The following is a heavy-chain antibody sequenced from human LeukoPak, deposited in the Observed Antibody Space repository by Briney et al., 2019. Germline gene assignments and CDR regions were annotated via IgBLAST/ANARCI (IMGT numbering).Heavy chain of an antibody. Sequence: SETLSLTCSVSGASISSHYWSWIRHPPGKGLEWIGYIHYSGSTNLNPSLKSRVTISLDTSKNQFSLMLTSVTAADAAVYWCARGPRRGYSYGWRYYGMDVWGQGTTVTVSS. V-gene: IGHV4-59*11. CDR3: ARGPRRGYSYGWRYYGMDV. CDR1: GASISSHY. CDR2: IHYSGST. J-gene: IGHJ6*01. D-gene: IGHD5-18*01.